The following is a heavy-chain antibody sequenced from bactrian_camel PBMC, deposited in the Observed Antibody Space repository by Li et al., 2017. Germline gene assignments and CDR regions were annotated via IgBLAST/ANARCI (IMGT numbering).Heavy chain of an antibody. CDR2: IYTAGSST. CDR3: AAEKCPNDLSGWLVPPVHRYPY. D-gene: IGHD2*01. Sequence: VQLVESGGGSVQPGGSLSLSCTASGFTFSNYYMNWIRQAPGKGLEWVSSIYTAGSSTYYADSVKGRFTISKASAKDTLYLQMSNLKPEDAAMYYCAAEKCPNDLSGWLVPPVHRYPYWGQGTQVTVS. V-gene: IGHV3-2*01. J-gene: IGHJ4*01. CDR1: GFTFSNYY.